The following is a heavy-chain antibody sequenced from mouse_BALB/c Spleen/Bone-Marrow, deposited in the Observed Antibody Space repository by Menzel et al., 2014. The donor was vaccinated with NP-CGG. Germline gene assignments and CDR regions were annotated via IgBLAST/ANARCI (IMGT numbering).Heavy chain of an antibody. D-gene: IGHD4-1*01. J-gene: IGHJ1*01. V-gene: IGHV1-67*01. CDR2: ISTYYGNT. Sequence: QVQLQQSGPELVRPGVSVKISCKGSGYTFTDYAMHWVKQSHAKSLEWIGVISTYYGNTNYNQKFKGKATMTVDKSSSTAYMELARLTSEDSDIYYCARKRLTGASYWCFGVWGAGTTVTVSS. CDR1: GYTFTDYA. CDR3: ARKRLTGASYWCFGV.